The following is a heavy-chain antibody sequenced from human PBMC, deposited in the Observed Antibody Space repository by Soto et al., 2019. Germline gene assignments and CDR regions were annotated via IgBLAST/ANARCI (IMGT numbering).Heavy chain of an antibody. CDR2: ISYDAKSK. D-gene: IGHD2-8*02. Sequence: SLRLSCAASGCTFNTYGMHWVRQAPGKGLEWVAVISYDAKSKLYVDSVRGRFTISRDNSKNTLFLQMDSLRPEDTALYYCARGLLAAGPFDSWGQGTLVTVSS. CDR3: ARGLLAAGPFDS. CDR1: GCTFNTYG. J-gene: IGHJ4*02. V-gene: IGHV3-30*03.